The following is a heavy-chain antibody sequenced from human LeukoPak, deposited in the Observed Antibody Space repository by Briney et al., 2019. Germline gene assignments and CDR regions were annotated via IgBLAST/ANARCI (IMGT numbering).Heavy chain of an antibody. D-gene: IGHD2-2*01. J-gene: IGHJ4*02. CDR3: ALIPYCTTATCYYFDF. CDR1: GYTFTGYY. Sequence: ASVNVSCKASGYTFTGYYVHWVRQAPGQGLEWMGWISTYNGNTNYAQKLQGRVTMTTDTSTSTTYMELRSLRSDDTAVYYCALIPYCTTATCYYFDFWGQGTLVTVSS. V-gene: IGHV1-18*04. CDR2: ISTYNGNT.